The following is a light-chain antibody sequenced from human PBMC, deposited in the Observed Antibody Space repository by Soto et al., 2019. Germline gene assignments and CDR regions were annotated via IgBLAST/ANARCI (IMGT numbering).Light chain of an antibody. V-gene: IGKV3-20*01. Sequence: DIVLTQSPGTLSLSPGARATLSCRASQRVDNRYLAWYQQKPGQAPRLIIYATSTRPTGVPDRFSGGGSGTDFSLTISGLEPEDVGIYYCHHFHRIPYTFGQGTRLEI. CDR1: QRVDNRY. CDR3: HHFHRIPYT. J-gene: IGKJ2*01. CDR2: ATS.